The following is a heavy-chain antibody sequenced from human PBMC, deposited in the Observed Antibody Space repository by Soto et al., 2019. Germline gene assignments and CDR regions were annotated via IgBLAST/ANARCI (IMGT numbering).Heavy chain of an antibody. CDR1: GFTFSSYG. CDR3: ARERVVVVAATLDI. Sequence: GGSLRLSCAASGFTFSSYGMHWVRQAPGKGLEWVAVIWYDGSNKYYADSVKGRFTISRDNSKNTLYLQMNSLRAEDTAVYYCARERVVVVAATLDIWGQGTMVTVSS. J-gene: IGHJ3*02. CDR2: IWYDGSNK. D-gene: IGHD2-15*01. V-gene: IGHV3-33*01.